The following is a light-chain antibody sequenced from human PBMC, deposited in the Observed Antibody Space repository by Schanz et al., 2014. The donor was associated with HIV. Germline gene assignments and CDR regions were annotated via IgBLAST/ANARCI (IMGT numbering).Light chain of an antibody. J-gene: IGKJ1*01. V-gene: IGKV3-20*01. CDR1: QSISSNS. CDR3: QQYATSPRT. Sequence: EIVMTQSPATLSVSPGERATLSCRASQSISSNSLAWYQQKPGQAPRLLIYGASSGATGVPDRFSGSGSGTDFTLTISRLESEDFAVYYCQQYATSPRTFGQGTKVEIK. CDR2: GAS.